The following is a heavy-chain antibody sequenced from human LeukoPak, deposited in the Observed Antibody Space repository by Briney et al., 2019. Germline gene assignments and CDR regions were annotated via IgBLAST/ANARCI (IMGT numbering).Heavy chain of an antibody. J-gene: IGHJ6*03. Sequence: TSETLSLTCSVSGGSITGYSWSWIRQPPGKGLEWIGYIYYSGDTYYNPSLKSRLSISVDTSKNQFSLKLSSVTAADTAVYYCASANYYYYYYMDVWGKGTTVTVSS. V-gene: IGHV4-59*01. CDR3: ASANYYYYYYMDV. CDR2: IYYSGDT. CDR1: GGSITGYS.